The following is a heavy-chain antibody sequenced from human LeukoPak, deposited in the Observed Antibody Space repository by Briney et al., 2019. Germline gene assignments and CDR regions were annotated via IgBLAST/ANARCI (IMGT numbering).Heavy chain of an antibody. CDR2: LSPDGNSA. D-gene: IGHD5/OR15-5a*01. CDR3: ARVSVCRRCLFDY. J-gene: IGHJ4*01. V-gene: IGHV3-74*01. Sequence: GGSVRLSCAASRFTFSRYWLHWVRQAPGKGPVWVSRLSPDGNSAIYADSVNGRFTISRDNAMNTLYLQMNSLRADDTAVYYCARVSVCRRCLFDYWGHGNLVTVSS. CDR1: RFTFSRYW.